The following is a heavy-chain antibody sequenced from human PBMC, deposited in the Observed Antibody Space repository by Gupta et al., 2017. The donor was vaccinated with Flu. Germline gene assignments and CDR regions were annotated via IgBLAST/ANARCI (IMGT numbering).Heavy chain of an antibody. CDR2: IYYSGST. J-gene: IGHJ5*02. D-gene: IGHD2-2*01. V-gene: IGHV4-59*01. CDR3: ARSLQYCSSTSCPTDP. Sequence: PPGKGLECIGYIYYSGSTTYNPSLKSRVTISVDTSKNQFSLKLSSVTAADTAVYYCARSLQYCSSTSCPTDPWGQGTLVTVSS.